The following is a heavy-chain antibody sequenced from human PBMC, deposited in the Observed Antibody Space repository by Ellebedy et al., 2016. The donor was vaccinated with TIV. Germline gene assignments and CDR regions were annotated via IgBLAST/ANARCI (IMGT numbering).Heavy chain of an antibody. CDR3: ARYCSGGSCYSHAFDI. CDR1: GFTFSDYY. Sequence: GESLKISCAASGFTFSDYYMSWIRQAPGKGLEWVSYISSSGSTIYYADSVKGRFTISRDNAKNSLYLQMKSLRAEDTAVYYWARYCSGGSCYSHAFDIWGQGTMVTVSS. CDR2: ISSSGSTI. J-gene: IGHJ3*02. V-gene: IGHV3-11*01. D-gene: IGHD2-15*01.